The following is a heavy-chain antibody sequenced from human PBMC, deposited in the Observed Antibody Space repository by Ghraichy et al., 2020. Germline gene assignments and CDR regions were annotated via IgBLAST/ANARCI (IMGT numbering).Heavy chain of an antibody. Sequence: RGSLRLSCAASGFSFISYSMHWVRQAPGKGLEWVSSLDSSSSYIYYADSVKGRFTISRDNAKNSLYLQMNSLRAEDTAVYYCARSLPYGSGSYFEAERTPEYWGQGTLVTVSS. J-gene: IGHJ4*02. D-gene: IGHD3-10*01. CDR1: GFSFISYS. CDR3: ARSLPYGSGSYFEAERTPEY. CDR2: LDSSSSYI. V-gene: IGHV3-21*01.